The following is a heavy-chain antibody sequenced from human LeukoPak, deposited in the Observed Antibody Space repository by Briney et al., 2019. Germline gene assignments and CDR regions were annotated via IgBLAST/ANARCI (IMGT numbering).Heavy chain of an antibody. CDR2: ISSSSGTI. CDR3: ARGGSSCFDS. V-gene: IGHV3-48*02. Sequence: GGSLRLSCAASGFTFSSYHMNWVRQAPGKGLEWVSYISSSSGTIYYADSVKGRFTTSGDNAKNSLYLQMNNLRDEDTAAYYCARGGSSCFDSWGQGTLVTVSS. J-gene: IGHJ4*02. CDR1: GFTFSSYH. D-gene: IGHD6-13*01.